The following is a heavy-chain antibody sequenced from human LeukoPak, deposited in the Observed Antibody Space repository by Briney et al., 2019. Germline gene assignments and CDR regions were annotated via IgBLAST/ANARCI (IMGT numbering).Heavy chain of an antibody. D-gene: IGHD3-22*01. CDR3: AAGYDSSENWFDP. CDR2: IWYDGSNK. V-gene: IGHV3-33*01. Sequence: GRSLRLSCAASGFTFSSYGMHWVRQAPGKGLEWVAVIWYDGSNKYYADPVKGRFTISRDNSKNTLYLQMNSLRAEDTAVYYCAAGYDSSENWFDPRGQGTLVTVSS. CDR1: GFTFSSYG. J-gene: IGHJ5*02.